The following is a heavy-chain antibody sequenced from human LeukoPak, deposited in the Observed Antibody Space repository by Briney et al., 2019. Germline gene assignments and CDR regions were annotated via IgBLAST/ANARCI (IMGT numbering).Heavy chain of an antibody. CDR2: IYHSVST. CDR1: GGSISSGGYS. D-gene: IGHD1-14*01. Sequence: SETLSLTCAVSGGSISSGGYSSSWIRQPPGKGLEWIGYIYHSVSTYYNPSLKSRVTISVDRSKNQFSLKLSSVTAADTAVYYCARGGTNHGYNWFDPWGQGTLVTVSS. V-gene: IGHV4-30-2*01. J-gene: IGHJ5*02. CDR3: ARGGTNHGYNWFDP.